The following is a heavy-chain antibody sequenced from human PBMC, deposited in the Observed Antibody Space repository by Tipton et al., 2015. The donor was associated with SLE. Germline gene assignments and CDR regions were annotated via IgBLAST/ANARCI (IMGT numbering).Heavy chain of an antibody. Sequence: TLSLTCTVSGGYISSYYWSWIRQPPGKGLEWIGYIYYSGSTNYNPSLKSRVTISVDTSKNQFSLKLSSVTAADTAVYYCARGQGGLEGYWGQGTLVTVSS. CDR1: GGYISSYY. CDR3: ARGQGGLEGY. J-gene: IGHJ4*02. V-gene: IGHV4-59*01. CDR2: IYYSGST. D-gene: IGHD1-1*01.